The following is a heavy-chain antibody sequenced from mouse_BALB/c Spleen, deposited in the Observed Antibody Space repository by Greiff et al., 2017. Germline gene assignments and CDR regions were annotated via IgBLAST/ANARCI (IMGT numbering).Heavy chain of an antibody. CDR2: IWSGGST. Sequence: VKLMESGPGLVQPSQSLSITCTVSGFSLTSYGVHWVRQSPGKGLEWLGVIWSGGSTDYNAAFISRLSISKDNSKSQVFFKMNSLQANDTAIYYCARNRAYYGNLYAMDYWGQGTSVTVSS. CDR1: GFSLTSYG. V-gene: IGHV2-2*02. D-gene: IGHD2-10*01. CDR3: ARNRAYYGNLYAMDY. J-gene: IGHJ4*01.